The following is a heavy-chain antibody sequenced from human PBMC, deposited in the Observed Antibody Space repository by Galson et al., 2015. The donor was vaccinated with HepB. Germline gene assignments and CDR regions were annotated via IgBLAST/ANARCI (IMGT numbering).Heavy chain of an antibody. Sequence: SLRLSCAASGFTFSSYSMNWVRQAPGKGLEWVSSISSSSSYIYYADSVKGRFTISRDNAKNSLYLQMNSLRAEDTAVYYCSGARVTMVQGVPYVIDYWGQGTLVTVSS. CDR2: ISSSSSYI. D-gene: IGHD3-10*01. V-gene: IGHV3-21*01. J-gene: IGHJ4*02. CDR3: SGARVTMVQGVPYVIDY. CDR1: GFTFSSYS.